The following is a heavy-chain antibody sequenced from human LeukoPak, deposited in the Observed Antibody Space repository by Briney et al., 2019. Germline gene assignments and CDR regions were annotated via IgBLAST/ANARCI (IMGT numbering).Heavy chain of an antibody. Sequence: SETLSLTCTVSGYSISSGYYWGWIRQPPGKGLEWIGSIYHSGSTYYNPSLKSRVTISVDTSKNQFSLKLSSVTAADTAVYYCASVKLDCGGDCYLDYWGQGTLVTVSS. CDR1: GYSISSGYY. J-gene: IGHJ4*02. D-gene: IGHD2-21*02. CDR3: ASVKLDCGGDCYLDY. V-gene: IGHV4-38-2*02. CDR2: IYHSGST.